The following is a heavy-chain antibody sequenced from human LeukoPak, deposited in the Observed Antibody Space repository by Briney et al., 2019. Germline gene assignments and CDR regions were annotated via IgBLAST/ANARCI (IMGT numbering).Heavy chain of an antibody. Sequence: ASVKVSCKASGYTFTGYYMHWVRQAPGQGLEWMGWISAYNGNTNYAQKLQGRVTMTTDTSTTTAYMELRSLRSDDTAVYYCARDRLYNYGYYGMDVWGQGTTVTVSS. CDR1: GYTFTGYY. D-gene: IGHD5-18*01. CDR3: ARDRLYNYGYYGMDV. CDR2: ISAYNGNT. J-gene: IGHJ6*02. V-gene: IGHV1-18*04.